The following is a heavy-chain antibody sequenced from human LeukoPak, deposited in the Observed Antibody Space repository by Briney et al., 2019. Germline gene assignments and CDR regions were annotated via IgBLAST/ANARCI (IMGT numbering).Heavy chain of an antibody. Sequence: GASVKVSCKASGYTFTSYYMHWVRQAPGQGLEWMGIINPSGGSTSYAQKFQGRVTMTRDTSTGTVYMELSSLRSEDTAVYYCARENVVEYSYGNPSDYWGQGTLVTVSS. CDR2: INPSGGST. V-gene: IGHV1-46*01. D-gene: IGHD5-18*01. CDR3: ARENVVEYSYGNPSDY. CDR1: GYTFTSYY. J-gene: IGHJ4*02.